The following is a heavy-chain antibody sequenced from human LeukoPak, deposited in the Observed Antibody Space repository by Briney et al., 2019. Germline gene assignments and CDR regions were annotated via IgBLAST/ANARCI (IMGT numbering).Heavy chain of an antibody. V-gene: IGHV3-30*03. CDR2: ISYDGRTK. J-gene: IGHJ2*01. CDR1: GFIFGNYG. Sequence: GGSLRLSCAASGFIFGNYGMHWVRQAPGEGLEWVAVISYDGRTKYYADSVKGRFTISRDNSKNTLYLQMNSLREEDTAVYSCATAPIDGSGSYLLYWYFDLWGRGTMVTVSS. CDR3: ATAPIDGSGSYLLYWYFDL. D-gene: IGHD3-10*01.